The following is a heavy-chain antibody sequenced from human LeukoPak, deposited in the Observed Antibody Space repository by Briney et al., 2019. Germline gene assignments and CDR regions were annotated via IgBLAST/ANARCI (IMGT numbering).Heavy chain of an antibody. J-gene: IGHJ4*02. V-gene: IGHV4-59*08. CDR3: ARTGGVTDY. D-gene: IGHD3-16*01. CDR2: IYYSGST. CDR1: GGSISSYY. Sequence: SETLSLTCTVSGGSISSYYWSWIRQPPGKGLEWIGYIYYSGSTNYNPSLKSRVTISVDTSKNQFSLKLSSVTAADTAVYYCARTGGVTDYWGQGTLVTVSS.